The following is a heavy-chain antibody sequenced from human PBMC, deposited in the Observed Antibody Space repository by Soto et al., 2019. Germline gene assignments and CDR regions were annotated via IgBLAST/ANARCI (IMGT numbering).Heavy chain of an antibody. D-gene: IGHD3-16*02. V-gene: IGHV4-34*01. CDR1: GGSFSGYY. J-gene: IGHJ5*02. CDR2: INHSGST. Sequence: SETLSLTCAVYGGSFSGYYWSWIRQPPGKGLEWIGEINHSGSTNYNPSLKSRVTISVDTSKNQFSLKLSSVTAADTAVYYCARGPGNRICGSYRFEPGYWFDPWGQGTLVTVSS. CDR3: ARGPGNRICGSYRFEPGYWFDP.